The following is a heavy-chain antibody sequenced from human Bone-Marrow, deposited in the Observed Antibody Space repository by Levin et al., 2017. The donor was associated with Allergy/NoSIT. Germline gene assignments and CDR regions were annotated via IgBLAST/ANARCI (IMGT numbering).Heavy chain of an antibody. J-gene: IGHJ4*02. D-gene: IGHD1-26*01. V-gene: IGHV3-33*01. Sequence: GESLKISCAASGFTFSAFGMHWVRQPPGRGLEWMAVISYDGGHKFYADSVKGRFTISRDNSKNTHYLQMNSLRAEDTAVYYCTRDRGEWGQFYFDYWGQGTLVTVSS. CDR3: TRDRGEWGQFYFDY. CDR2: ISYDGGHK. CDR1: GFTFSAFG.